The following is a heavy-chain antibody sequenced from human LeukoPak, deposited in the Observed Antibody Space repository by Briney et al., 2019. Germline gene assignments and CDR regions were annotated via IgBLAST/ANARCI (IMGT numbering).Heavy chain of an antibody. CDR3: VRDLGHSRHYFEY. V-gene: IGHV3-7*01. D-gene: IGHD7-27*01. CDR2: ISQDGSET. Sequence: GGSLRLSCAASGFTFNSFFLNWVRLTPGRGLEWLACISQDGSETFYMDSVRGRFTISRDNTKNSLYLQKDSLRAEDTAVYFCVRDLGHSRHYFEYWGQGALVTVSS. CDR1: GFTFNSFF. J-gene: IGHJ4*02.